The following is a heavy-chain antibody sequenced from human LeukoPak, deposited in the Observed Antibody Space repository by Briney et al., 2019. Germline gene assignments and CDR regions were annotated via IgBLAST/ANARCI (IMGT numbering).Heavy chain of an antibody. D-gene: IGHD2-2*02. CDR2: IYSGGAT. CDR1: GFTVISNL. CDR3: ARDPDCDSTSCYIGPYNWFDP. J-gene: IGHJ5*02. V-gene: IGHV3-53*01. Sequence: GGSLRLSCAASGFTVISNLMTWVRQSPGRGLEWLSSIYSGGATYYADSVKGRFTISRDNAKNTLYLQMNSLRAEDTAVYYCARDPDCDSTSCYIGPYNWFDPWGQGTLVTVSS.